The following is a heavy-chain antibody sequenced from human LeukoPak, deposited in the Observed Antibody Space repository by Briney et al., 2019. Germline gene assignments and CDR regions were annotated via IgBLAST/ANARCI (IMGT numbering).Heavy chain of an antibody. D-gene: IGHD4-17*01. CDR1: GFTFSSYG. CDR2: IRYDGSNK. CDR3: AKDLYYGDYLGGWDY. V-gene: IGHV3-30*02. Sequence: GGSLRLSCAASGFTFSSYGMHWVRQAPGKGLEWVAFIRYDGSNKYYADSVKGRFTISGDNSKNTLYLQMNSLRAEDTAVYYCAKDLYYGDYLGGWDYWGQGTLVTVSS. J-gene: IGHJ4*02.